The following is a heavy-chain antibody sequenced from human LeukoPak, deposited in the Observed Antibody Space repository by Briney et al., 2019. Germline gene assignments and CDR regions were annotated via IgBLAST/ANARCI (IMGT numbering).Heavy chain of an antibody. CDR2: IGGSGGAT. CDR3: TKAHRALDSTSHYLYFDL. V-gene: IGHV3-23*01. D-gene: IGHD6-13*01. CDR1: GFTFNSFA. Sequence: GGLRLSCAASGFTFNSFAMTWVRPAPGKGLEWVSTIGGSGGATYYADSVKGRFTISRDGSMNTVYLQMNSLRAEDTAVYHCTKAHRALDSTSHYLYFDLWGLGTLLTVSS. J-gene: IGHJ4*02.